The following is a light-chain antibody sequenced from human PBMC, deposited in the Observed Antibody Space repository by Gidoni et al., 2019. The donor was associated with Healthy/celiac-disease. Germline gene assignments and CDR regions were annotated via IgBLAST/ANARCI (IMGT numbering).Light chain of an antibody. CDR2: DAS. CDR3: QQYDNLPPLT. V-gene: IGKV1-33*01. J-gene: IGKJ4*01. Sequence: DLQMTQSPSSLSASVGDRVTITCQARQDISNYLNWYQQKPGKAPKLLIYDASTLETGVPSRCSGSGSWTDFTFTISSLQPEDIATDYCQQYDNLPPLTFGGGTKVEIK. CDR1: QDISNY.